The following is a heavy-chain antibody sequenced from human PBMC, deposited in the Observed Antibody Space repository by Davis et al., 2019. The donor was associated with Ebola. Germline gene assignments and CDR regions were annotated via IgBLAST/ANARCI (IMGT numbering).Heavy chain of an antibody. CDR2: MNPNSGNT. CDR1: GYTFTSYD. J-gene: IGHJ5*02. CDR3: ARGKHVVVTAIKYNWFDP. V-gene: IGHV1-8*01. Sequence: ASVKVSCKASGYTFTSYDINWVRQATGQGLEWMGWMNPNSGNTGYAQKFQGRVTMTRNPPISTAYMELSSLRSEDTAVYYCARGKHVVVTAIKYNWFDPWGQGTLVTVSS. D-gene: IGHD2-21*02.